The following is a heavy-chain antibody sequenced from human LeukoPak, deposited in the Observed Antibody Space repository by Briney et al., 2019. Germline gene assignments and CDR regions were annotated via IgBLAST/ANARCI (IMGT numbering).Heavy chain of an antibody. D-gene: IGHD3-16*02. V-gene: IGHV4-34*01. CDR1: GGSFSGYY. CDR3: ARARRAIVAFGSYYYYYMDV. J-gene: IGHJ6*03. CDR2: INHSGST. Sequence: PSETLSLTCAVYGGSFSGYYWSWIRQPPGKGLEWIGEINHSGSTNYNPSLKSRVTISVDTSKNQFSLKLSSVTAADTAVYYCARARRAIVAFGSYYYYYMDVWGKGTTVTVSS.